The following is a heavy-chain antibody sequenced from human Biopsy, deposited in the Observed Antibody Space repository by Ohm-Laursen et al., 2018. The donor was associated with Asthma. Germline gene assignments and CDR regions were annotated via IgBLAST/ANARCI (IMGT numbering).Heavy chain of an antibody. Sequence: TLSLTCAVYGGSFSGYYWSWIRQPPGKGLEWIGETNHSGSTNYNPSLKSRVTISVDTSKNQFSLKLSSVTAADTAVYYCARAGQCSSTSCYNPGWFDPWGQGTLVTVSS. D-gene: IGHD2-2*01. V-gene: IGHV4-34*01. J-gene: IGHJ5*02. CDR3: ARAGQCSSTSCYNPGWFDP. CDR1: GGSFSGYY. CDR2: TNHSGST.